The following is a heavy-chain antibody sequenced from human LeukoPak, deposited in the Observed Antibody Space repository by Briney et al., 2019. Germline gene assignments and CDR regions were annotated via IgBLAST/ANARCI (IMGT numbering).Heavy chain of an antibody. D-gene: IGHD6-19*01. V-gene: IGHV3-11*04. Sequence: PGXSLRLSCAASGFTFSDYYMSWIRQAPGKGLEWVSYISSSGSNIYNADSVKGRFTISRDNAKHSLFLQMNSLRAEDTAVYYCARDSSGWYYFDYWGQGTLVTVSS. CDR3: ARDSSGWYYFDY. J-gene: IGHJ4*01. CDR2: ISSSGSNI. CDR1: GFTFSDYY.